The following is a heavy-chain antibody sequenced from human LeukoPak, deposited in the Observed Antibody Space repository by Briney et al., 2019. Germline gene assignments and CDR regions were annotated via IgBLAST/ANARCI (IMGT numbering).Heavy chain of an antibody. Sequence: SETLSLTCTVSGGSISTYSWSWIRQPAGKGLEWIGRIYSRGSTNYNPSLKSRVTISKDTSKNQFSLKLSSVTAADTAVYYCAKIGRSGPDYWGQGTLVTVSS. CDR3: AKIGRSGPDY. CDR2: IYSRGST. CDR1: GGSISTYS. D-gene: IGHD3/OR15-3a*01. V-gene: IGHV4-4*07. J-gene: IGHJ4*02.